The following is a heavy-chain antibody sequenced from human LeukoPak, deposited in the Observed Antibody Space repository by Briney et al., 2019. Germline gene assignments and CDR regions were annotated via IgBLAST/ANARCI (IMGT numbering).Heavy chain of an antibody. CDR2: IYYSGST. J-gene: IGHJ6*03. V-gene: IGHV4-30-4*08. CDR1: GGSISSGDYY. Sequence: PSQTLSLTCTVSGGSISSGDYYWSWIRQPPGKGLEWIGYIYYSGSTYYNPSLKSRVTISADTSKNQLSLKLSSVTAADTAVYYCARSLPYHHYYTDVWGKGTTVTVSS. CDR3: ARSLPYHHYYTDV.